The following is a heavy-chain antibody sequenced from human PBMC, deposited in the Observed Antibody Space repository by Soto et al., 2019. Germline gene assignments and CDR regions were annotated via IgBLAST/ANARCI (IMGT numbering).Heavy chain of an antibody. CDR3: ASRGYCSNDQCDPFDS. CDR1: DFSLSGSY. V-gene: IGHV3-11*06. D-gene: IGHD2-8*01. J-gene: IGHJ4*02. CDR2: ISMSGSY. Sequence: GWSLRLSCVVSDFSLSGSYMSWVRQAQGKGLEWLSFISMSGSYKTYAASVEGRFTISRDNVKNILYLQMDSLRAEDTAVYYCASRGYCSNDQCDPFDSWGQGTLVPGAS.